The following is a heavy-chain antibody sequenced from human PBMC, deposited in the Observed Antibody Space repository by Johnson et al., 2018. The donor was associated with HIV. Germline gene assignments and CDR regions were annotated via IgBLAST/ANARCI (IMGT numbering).Heavy chain of an antibody. V-gene: IGHV3-30*04. CDR3: AKDKSGMAPDAFDI. J-gene: IGHJ3*02. CDR2: ISYDGSNK. CDR1: GFTFSSYA. Sequence: VQLVESGGGVVQPGRSLRLSCAASGFTFSSYAMHWVRQAPGKGLEWVAVISYDGSNKYYADSVKGRFTISKDNSKNTLFLQMNSLRGEDTAVYYCAKDKSGMAPDAFDIWGQGTMVTVSS. D-gene: IGHD2-15*01.